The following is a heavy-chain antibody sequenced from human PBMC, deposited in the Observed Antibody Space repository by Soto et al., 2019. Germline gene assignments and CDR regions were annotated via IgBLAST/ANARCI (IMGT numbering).Heavy chain of an antibody. V-gene: IGHV1-3*01. CDR1: GYTFTSYA. D-gene: IGHD2-21*01. Sequence: ASVKVSCKASGYTFTSYAMHWVRQAPGQRLEWMGWINAGNGNTKYSQKFQGRVTITRDTSASTAYMELSSLRSEDTAVYYCARVYFLFRLFDYWGQGTLVTVSS. CDR3: ARVYFLFRLFDY. J-gene: IGHJ4*02. CDR2: INAGNGNT.